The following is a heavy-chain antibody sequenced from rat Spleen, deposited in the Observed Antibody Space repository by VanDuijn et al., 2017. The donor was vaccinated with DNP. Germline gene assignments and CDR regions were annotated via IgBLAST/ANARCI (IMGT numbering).Heavy chain of an antibody. CDR1: GFNFNDNW. D-gene: IGHD1-11*01. CDR3: AKGPNYGGWSDYFDY. J-gene: IGHJ2*01. CDR2: INKESGTV. V-gene: IGHV4-2*01. Sequence: EVQLVESDGGLVQPGRSLKLSCAASGFNFNDNWMGWVRQAPGKGLEWIGEINKESGTVNYTPSLKDKFTISRHNAQNTLFLQMSKLGSEDTAIYYCAKGPNYGGWSDYFDYWGQGVTVTVSS.